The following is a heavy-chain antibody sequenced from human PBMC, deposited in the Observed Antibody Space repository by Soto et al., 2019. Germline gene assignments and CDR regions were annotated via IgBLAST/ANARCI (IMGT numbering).Heavy chain of an antibody. CDR3: ARSSRLVDYGDYLSFDY. V-gene: IGHV4-4*02. CDR2: IYHSGST. D-gene: IGHD4-17*01. Sequence: QVQLQESGPGLVKPSGTLSLTCAVSSGSISSSNWWSWVRQPPGKGLEWIGEIYHSGSTNYNPSLNSRVTISVDKSKNQFSLKLSYVTAADTAVYYCARSSRLVDYGDYLSFDYWGQGTLVTVSS. CDR1: SGSISSSNW. J-gene: IGHJ4*02.